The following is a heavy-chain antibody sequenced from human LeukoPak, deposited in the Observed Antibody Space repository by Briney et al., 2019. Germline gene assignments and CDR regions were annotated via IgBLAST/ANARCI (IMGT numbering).Heavy chain of an antibody. Sequence: SVKVSCKASGGTFSSYAISWVRQAPGQGLEWMGGIIPIFGTANYAQKFQGRVTITTDESTSTAYMELSSLRSEDTAVYYCAREGNDYVWGSYPESYYFDYWGQGTLATVSS. D-gene: IGHD3-16*02. J-gene: IGHJ4*02. CDR2: IIPIFGTA. V-gene: IGHV1-69*05. CDR3: AREGNDYVWGSYPESYYFDY. CDR1: GGTFSSYA.